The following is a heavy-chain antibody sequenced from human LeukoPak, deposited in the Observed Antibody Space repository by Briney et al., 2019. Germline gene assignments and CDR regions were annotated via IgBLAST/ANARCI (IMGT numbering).Heavy chain of an antibody. CDR2: IAGGDEST. Sequence: GGSLRLSCAISGFIFNTNGMNWVRQSPGKGLEWLATIAGGDESTYYADSVKGRFAISRDNSKNTVFLHMNSLRVEDTAVYYCARGVYWSLDYWGLGTPVTVSS. CDR3: ARGVYWSLDY. CDR1: GFIFNTNG. J-gene: IGHJ4*02. D-gene: IGHD1-1*01. V-gene: IGHV3-23*01.